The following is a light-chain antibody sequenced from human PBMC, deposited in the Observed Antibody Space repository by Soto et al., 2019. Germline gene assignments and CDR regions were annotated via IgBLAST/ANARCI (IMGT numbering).Light chain of an antibody. V-gene: IGKV1-27*01. CDR3: QKYNSAPPLFT. CDR2: AAS. Sequence: DIQMTQSPSSLSASVGDRVTITCRASQGISNYLAWYQQKPGKVPKLLIYAASTLQSGVPSRFSGSASATDFTLTISSLQPEDVATYYCQKYNSAPPLFTFGPGTKVDIK. CDR1: QGISNY. J-gene: IGKJ3*01.